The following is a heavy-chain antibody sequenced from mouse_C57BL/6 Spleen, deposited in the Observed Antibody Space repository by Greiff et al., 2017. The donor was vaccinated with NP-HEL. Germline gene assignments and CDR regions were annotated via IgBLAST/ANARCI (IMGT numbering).Heavy chain of an antibody. V-gene: IGHV1-55*01. J-gene: IGHJ4*01. CDR1: GYTFTSYW. D-gene: IGHD3-2*02. CDR3: ARGDSSGTGYAMDY. CDR2: IYPGSGST. Sequence: VQLQQSGAELVKPGASVKMSCKASGYTFTSYWITWVKQRPGQGLEWIGDIYPGSGSTNYNEKFKSKATLTVDTSSSTAYMQLSSLTSEDSAVYYCARGDSSGTGYAMDYWGQGTSVTVSS.